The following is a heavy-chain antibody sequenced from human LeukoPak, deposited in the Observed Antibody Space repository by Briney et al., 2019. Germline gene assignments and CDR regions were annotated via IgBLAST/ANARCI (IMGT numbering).Heavy chain of an antibody. J-gene: IGHJ6*03. Sequence: GASLRLSCAASGFTFSSYAMSWVRQAPGKGLEWVSPISGSGGSTYYADSVKGRFTISRDNSKNTLYLQMNSLRAEDTAVYYCAKVGSSSVYYYYYMDVWGKGTTVTVSS. CDR2: ISGSGGST. CDR3: AKVGSSSVYYYYYMDV. CDR1: GFTFSSYA. V-gene: IGHV3-23*01. D-gene: IGHD6-6*01.